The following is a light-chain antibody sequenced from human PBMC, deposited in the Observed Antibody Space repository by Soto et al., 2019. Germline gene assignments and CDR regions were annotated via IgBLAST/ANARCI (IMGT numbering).Light chain of an antibody. CDR1: QSVSSY. J-gene: IGKJ1*01. CDR2: AAS. CDR3: QQRSNWPPWT. V-gene: IGKV3-11*01. Sequence: EIVLTQSPATLSLSPGDRATLSCRASQSVSSYLAWYQQKPGQAPRLLIYAASKRATGIPARFSGSGSGTDFTLTISSLEPEDVAVYYCQQRSNWPPWTFGQGTKVEIK.